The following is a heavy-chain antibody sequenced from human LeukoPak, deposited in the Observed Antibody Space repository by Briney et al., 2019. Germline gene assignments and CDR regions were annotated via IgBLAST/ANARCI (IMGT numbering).Heavy chain of an antibody. D-gene: IGHD3-10*01. Sequence: PSETLSLTCAVSGYSISSVYYWGWIQQPPGKGLEWIGSIYHSGSAYYNPSLKSRVTISVDTSKNQFSLKLNSVTAADTAVYYCARRRRSGNYYNDYWGQGTLVTVSS. CDR2: IYHSGSA. CDR1: GYSISSVYY. J-gene: IGHJ4*02. CDR3: ARRRRSGNYYNDY. V-gene: IGHV4-38-2*01.